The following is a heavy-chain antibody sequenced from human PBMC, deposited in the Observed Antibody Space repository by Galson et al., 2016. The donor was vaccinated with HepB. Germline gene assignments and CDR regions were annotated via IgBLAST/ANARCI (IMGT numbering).Heavy chain of an antibody. J-gene: IGHJ4*02. Sequence: SLRLSCAASGFTFSAYPMNLVRQAPGKGLEWVSHINHDSSAMNYALSMKDRFTISRDNAKNSLFLQMDSLSDEDTAVYYCARDINWGLDYWGQGILVTVSS. V-gene: IGHV3-48*02. CDR1: GFTFSAYP. D-gene: IGHD7-27*01. CDR2: INHDSSAM. CDR3: ARDINWGLDY.